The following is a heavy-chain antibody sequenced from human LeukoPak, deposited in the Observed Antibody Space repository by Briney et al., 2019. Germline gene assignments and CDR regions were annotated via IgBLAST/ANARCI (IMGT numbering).Heavy chain of an antibody. CDR3: ARSISDPPYYYYYMDV. CDR1: GGSINNYY. V-gene: IGHV4-59*01. J-gene: IGHJ6*03. CDR2: IYYSGST. Sequence: SETLSLTCTVSGGSINNYYWNWIRQPPGKGLEWIGYIYYSGSTNYNPSLKSRVTISVDTSKNQFSLKLSSVTAADTAVYYCARSISDPPYYYYYMDVWGKGTTVTVSS. D-gene: IGHD2-21*01.